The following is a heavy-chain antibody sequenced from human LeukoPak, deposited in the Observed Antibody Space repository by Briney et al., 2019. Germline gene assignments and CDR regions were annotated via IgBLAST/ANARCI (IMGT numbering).Heavy chain of an antibody. Sequence: SETLSLTCTVSGGSMNSGSFYWSWIRQPAGKGLEWLGRIYTNGITNYDPSLRGRVTMSVDTSKNQFSLKLSSVTAADTAVYYCASTMADYYYYGMDVWGQGTTVTVSS. CDR1: GGSMNSGSFY. CDR2: IYTNGIT. D-gene: IGHD5-24*01. CDR3: ASTMADYYYYGMDV. V-gene: IGHV4-61*02. J-gene: IGHJ6*02.